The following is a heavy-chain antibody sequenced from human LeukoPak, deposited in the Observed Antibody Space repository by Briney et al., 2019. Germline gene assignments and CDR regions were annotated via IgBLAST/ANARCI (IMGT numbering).Heavy chain of an antibody. D-gene: IGHD5-12*01. CDR3: AGSGYSGYDLNY. Sequence: SETLSLTCAVYAASFVGYYCGSIRQPPGKGLEWIGEINHSGSTNYNPSLKSRVTISVDTSKNQFSLKLSSVTAADTAVYYCAGSGYSGYDLNYWGQGTLVTVSS. CDR2: INHSGST. V-gene: IGHV4-34*01. CDR1: AASFVGYY. J-gene: IGHJ4*02.